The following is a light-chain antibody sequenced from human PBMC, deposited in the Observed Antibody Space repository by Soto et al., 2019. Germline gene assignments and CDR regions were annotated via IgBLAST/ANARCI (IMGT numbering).Light chain of an antibody. J-gene: IGLJ7*01. CDR2: EVS. CDR1: SSDIGGFNY. Sequence: QSALTQPPSASGSPGQSVTISCTGTSSDIGGFNYVSWYQQHPGRAPKLMILEVSKRPSGVPDHFSGSKSGNTASLTVSGLQAEDEADYFCASYAGSSNWVFGGGTQLTVL. CDR3: ASYAGSSNWV. V-gene: IGLV2-8*01.